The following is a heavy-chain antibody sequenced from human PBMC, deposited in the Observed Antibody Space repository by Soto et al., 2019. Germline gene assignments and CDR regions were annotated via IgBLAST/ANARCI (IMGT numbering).Heavy chain of an antibody. D-gene: IGHD6-19*01. CDR3: TTVKRRWLVPFDY. CDR1: GFTFSNAW. J-gene: IGHJ4*02. Sequence: PVGSLRLSCAASGFTFSNAWMSWVRQAPGKGLEGVGRIKSKTDGGTTDYAAPVKGRFTISRDDSKNTLYLQMNSLKTEDTAVYYCTTVKRRWLVPFDYCGQRTLVTISS. V-gene: IGHV3-15*01. CDR2: IKSKTDGGTT.